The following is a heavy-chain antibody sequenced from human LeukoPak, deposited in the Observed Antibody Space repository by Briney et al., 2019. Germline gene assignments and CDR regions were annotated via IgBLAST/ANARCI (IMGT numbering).Heavy chain of an antibody. CDR2: ISAYNGNT. CDR1: RYTFTSYG. CDR3: ARDVSFVGGSSIFDY. Sequence: ASVKVSCKSSRYTFTSYGISWVRQAPGQGLEWMGWISAYNGNTNYAQKLQGRVTMTTDTSTSTAYMELRSLRSDDTAVYYCARDVSFVGGSSIFDYWGQGTLVTVSS. J-gene: IGHJ4*02. D-gene: IGHD1-26*01. V-gene: IGHV1-18*01.